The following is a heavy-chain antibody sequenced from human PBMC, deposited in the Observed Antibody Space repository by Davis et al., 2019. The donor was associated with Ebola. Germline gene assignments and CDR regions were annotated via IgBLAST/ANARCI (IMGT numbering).Heavy chain of an antibody. CDR3: ARPDIVATVFDY. CDR2: INHSGST. D-gene: IGHD5-12*01. Sequence: PSETLSLTCAVYGGSFSGYYWSWIRQPPGKGLEWIGEINHSGSTNYNPSLKSRVTISVDTSKNQFSLKLSSVTAADTAVYYCARPDIVATVFDYWGQGTLVTVSS. CDR1: GGSFSGYY. V-gene: IGHV4-34*01. J-gene: IGHJ4*02.